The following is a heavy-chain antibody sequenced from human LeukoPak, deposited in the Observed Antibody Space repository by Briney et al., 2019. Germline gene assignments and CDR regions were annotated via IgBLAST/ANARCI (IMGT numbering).Heavy chain of an antibody. CDR2: IYYSGNT. CDR1: GDSINTKNYY. Sequence: SETLSLTCTVSGDSINTKNYYWGWIRQPPGKGLEWIGSIYYSGNTYYNPSLKSRVTLSIDTSKNQFSLKLSSVTAADTAVYYCAREIWFGELLYTWFDPWGQGTLVTVSS. V-gene: IGHV4-39*01. D-gene: IGHD3-10*01. CDR3: AREIWFGELLYTWFDP. J-gene: IGHJ5*02.